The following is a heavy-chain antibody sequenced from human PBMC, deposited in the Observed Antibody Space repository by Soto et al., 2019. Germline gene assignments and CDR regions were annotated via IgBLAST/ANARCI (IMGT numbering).Heavy chain of an antibody. D-gene: IGHD3-10*01. Sequence: SETLSLTCTVSGGSISSYYWSWIRQPPGKGLEWIGYIYYSGSTNYNPSLKSRVTISVDTSKNQFSLKLSSVTAADTAVYYCARDITMVRGVILNDAFDIWGQGTMVTVSS. CDR1: GGSISSYY. CDR2: IYYSGST. J-gene: IGHJ3*02. CDR3: ARDITMVRGVILNDAFDI. V-gene: IGHV4-59*01.